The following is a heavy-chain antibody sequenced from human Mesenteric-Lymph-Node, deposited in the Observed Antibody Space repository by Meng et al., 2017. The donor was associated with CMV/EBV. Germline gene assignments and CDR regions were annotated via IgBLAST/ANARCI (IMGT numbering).Heavy chain of an antibody. V-gene: IGHV3-53*05. CDR1: GFTVSNNY. CDR2: IYSGGNT. Sequence: GESLKISCAASGFTVSNNYMSWVRQAPGRGLEWVSIIYSGGNTYYADSVKGRFTISRDNAKNSLYLQMNSLRGEDTALYFCAKESSLVFPAPYGMDVWGQGTTVTVSS. CDR3: AKESSLVFPAPYGMDV. J-gene: IGHJ6*02. D-gene: IGHD2-2*01.